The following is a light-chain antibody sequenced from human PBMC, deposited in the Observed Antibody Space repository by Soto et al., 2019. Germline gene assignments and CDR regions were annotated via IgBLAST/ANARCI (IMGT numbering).Light chain of an antibody. CDR1: QSVSNR. V-gene: IGKV3-15*01. J-gene: IGKJ1*01. CDR2: RAS. CDR3: QQSSDWPRT. Sequence: EIVMTQSPATLSVSPGERATLSCRASQSVSNRLAWYQQRPGQAPRLLIYRASARATGIPARFSGSGSGTEFTPTISSLQSEDFAIYYCQQSSDWPRTFGQGTKVEIK.